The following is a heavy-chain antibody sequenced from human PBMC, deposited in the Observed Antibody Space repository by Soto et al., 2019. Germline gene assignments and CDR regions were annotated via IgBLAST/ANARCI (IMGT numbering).Heavy chain of an antibody. D-gene: IGHD4-17*01. CDR2: IIPIFGTA. Sequence: GASVKVSCKASGGTFSSYAISWVRQAPGQGLEWMGGIIPIFGTANYAQKFQGRVTITADESTSTAYMELSSLRSEDTAVYYCARDPSAPYGDYVFDYWGQGTLVTVSS. V-gene: IGHV1-69*13. J-gene: IGHJ4*02. CDR1: GGTFSSYA. CDR3: ARDPSAPYGDYVFDY.